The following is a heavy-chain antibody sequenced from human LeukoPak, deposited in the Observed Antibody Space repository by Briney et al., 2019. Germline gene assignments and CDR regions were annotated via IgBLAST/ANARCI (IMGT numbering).Heavy chain of an antibody. CDR1: GFIFSNYA. D-gene: IGHD2-15*01. CDR2: ISGSGGST. Sequence: GGSLRLSCAASGFIFSNYAMSWVRQAPGKGLEWVSGISGSGGSTYYADSVMGQSTISRDNSKNTLYLQMNSLGAEDTAVYYCAKEEDIVVVVVAPFDYWGQGTLVTVSS. J-gene: IGHJ4*02. CDR3: AKEEDIVVVVVAPFDY. V-gene: IGHV3-23*01.